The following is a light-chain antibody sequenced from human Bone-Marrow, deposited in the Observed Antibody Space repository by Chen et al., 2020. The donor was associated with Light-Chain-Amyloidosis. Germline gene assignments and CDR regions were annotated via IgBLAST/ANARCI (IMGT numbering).Light chain of an antibody. CDR3: MQTLQPLRT. V-gene: IGKV2-28*01. CDR1: QSLMQNNGYNF. Sequence: IVMTQSPLSLAVTPGESASISCTSNQSLMQNNGYNFLDWYLQKPGQSQQLLIYLASDRASGVPDSFSGSGSGKDFTLKITSVEADDVGVYFCMQTLQPLRTFGQGTKLEI. CDR2: LAS. J-gene: IGKJ2*01.